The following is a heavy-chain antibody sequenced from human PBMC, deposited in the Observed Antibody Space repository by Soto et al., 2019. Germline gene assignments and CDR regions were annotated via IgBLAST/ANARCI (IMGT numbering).Heavy chain of an antibody. CDR3: ARDGSAVTSLRGYYGMDV. J-gene: IGHJ6*02. CDR2: IIPIFGTA. CDR1: GGTFSSYA. V-gene: IGHV1-69*01. Sequence: QVQLVQSGAEVKKPGSSVKVSCKASGGTFSSYAISWVRQAPGQGLEWMGGIIPIFGTANYAQKFQGRVMITADESTSTAYMELSSLRSEDTAVYYCARDGSAVTSLRGYYGMDVWGQGTTVTVSS. D-gene: IGHD4-17*01.